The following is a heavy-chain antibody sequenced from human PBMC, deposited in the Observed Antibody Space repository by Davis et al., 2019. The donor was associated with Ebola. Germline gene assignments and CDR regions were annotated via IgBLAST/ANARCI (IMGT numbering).Heavy chain of an antibody. D-gene: IGHD2-15*01. Sequence: PGGSLRLSCKGSGYSFTSYWISWVRQMPGKGLEWMGRIDPTDSHTKYSPPFEGHVTVSADKSTTTAYLQWSSLKASDTAMYYCARQIVVVVAASKTGRFDPWGQGTLVTVSS. CDR3: ARQIVVVVAASKTGRFDP. J-gene: IGHJ5*02. V-gene: IGHV5-10-1*01. CDR1: GYSFTSYW. CDR2: IDPTDSHT.